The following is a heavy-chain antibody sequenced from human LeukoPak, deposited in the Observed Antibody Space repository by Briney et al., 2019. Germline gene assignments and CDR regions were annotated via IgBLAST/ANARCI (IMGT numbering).Heavy chain of an antibody. CDR2: IKQDGSEK. V-gene: IGHV3-7*01. Sequence: GGSLRLSCAASGFTFSSYWMSWVRQAPGKGLECVANIKQDGSEKYYVDSVKGRFTISRDNAKNSLYLQMNSLRAEDTAVYYCARGGPTKGNWFDPWGQGTLVTVSS. CDR1: GFTFSSYW. J-gene: IGHJ5*02. CDR3: ARGGPTKGNWFDP. D-gene: IGHD1-26*01.